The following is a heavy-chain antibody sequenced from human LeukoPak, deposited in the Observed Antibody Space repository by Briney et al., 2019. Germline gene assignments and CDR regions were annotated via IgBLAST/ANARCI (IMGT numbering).Heavy chain of an antibody. CDR1: GGSISSSSYY. CDR3: AREYGGYGDY. D-gene: IGHD5-12*01. Sequence: PSETLSLTCTFSGGSISSSSYYWGWIRQPPGKGLELIGSIYYSGSTYYNPSLKSRVTISVDTSKNQFSLKLSSVTAADTAVYYCAREYGGYGDYWGQGTLVTVSS. CDR2: IYYSGST. V-gene: IGHV4-39*07. J-gene: IGHJ4*02.